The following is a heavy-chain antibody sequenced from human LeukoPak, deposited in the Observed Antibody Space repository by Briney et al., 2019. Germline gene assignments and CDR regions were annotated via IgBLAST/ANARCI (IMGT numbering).Heavy chain of an antibody. D-gene: IGHD2-2*01. CDR3: ARGSRCSSTSGFWWDHAGYYYGMDV. V-gene: IGHV1-2*02. CDR1: GSTFTGYY. CDR2: INPNSGGT. Sequence: GASVKVSCKSSGSTFTGYYMHWVRQAPGQGLEWMGWINPNSGGTNYAQKFQGRVTMTRDTSISTAYMELSRLRSNDTAVYYCARGSRCSSTSGFWWDHAGYYYGMDVWGQGTTVTVSS. J-gene: IGHJ6*02.